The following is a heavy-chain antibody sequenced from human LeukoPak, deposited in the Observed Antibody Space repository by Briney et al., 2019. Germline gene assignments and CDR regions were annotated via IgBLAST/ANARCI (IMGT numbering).Heavy chain of an antibody. CDR1: GGSFSGYY. J-gene: IGHJ4*02. D-gene: IGHD3-3*01. CDR2: INHSGST. Sequence: PSETLSLTCAVYGGSFSGYYWSWIRQPPGKGLEWIGEINHSGSTNYNPSLKSRVTISVDTSKNQFSLKLSSVTAADTAVYYCARHFIRITIFGVVSSNFDYWGQGTLVTVSS. CDR3: ARHFIRITIFGVVSSNFDY. V-gene: IGHV4-34*01.